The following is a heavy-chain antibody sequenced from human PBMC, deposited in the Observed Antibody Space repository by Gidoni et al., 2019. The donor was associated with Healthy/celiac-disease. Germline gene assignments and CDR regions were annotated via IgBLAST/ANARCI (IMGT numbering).Heavy chain of an antibody. CDR2: IKSKTDSGTT. CDR1: GYTFSNAC. CDR3: TTLGNSRVS. J-gene: IGHJ5*02. Sequence: EVQLVESGGGLVTPGGSLSLSCSASGYTFSNACMSWGRQAPGKGLQWVGRIKSKTDSGTTDYAAPVKGRFLISSDDSNHTRSVSMNSLKTADTAVYYCTTLGNSRVSWGQGTLVTVSS. V-gene: IGHV3-15*01. D-gene: IGHD4-4*01.